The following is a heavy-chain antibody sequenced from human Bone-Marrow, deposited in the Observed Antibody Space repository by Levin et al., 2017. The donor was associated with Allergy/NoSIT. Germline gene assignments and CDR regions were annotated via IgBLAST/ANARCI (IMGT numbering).Heavy chain of an antibody. CDR1: GLTFRNYA. CDR2: ISASGGNT. V-gene: IGHV3-23*01. Sequence: GGSLRLSCAASGLTFRNYAMNWVRQAPGKGLEWVSGISASGGNTFYADSVKGRFTISRDNSKNTLYLQMNSLRAEDTAVYYCAKEIALEQWLVRGESRQETTDYWGQGSLVTVSS. D-gene: IGHD6-19*01. J-gene: IGHJ4*02. CDR3: AKEIALEQWLVRGESRQETTDY.